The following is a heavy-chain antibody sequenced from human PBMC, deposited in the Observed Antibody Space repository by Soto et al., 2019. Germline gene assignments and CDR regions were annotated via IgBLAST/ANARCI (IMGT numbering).Heavy chain of an antibody. CDR1: GFSFSTYN. CDR3: ARERWFGEAGFDC. Sequence: EVQLVESGGGLVKPGGSLRLSCAASGFSFSTYNMNWVRQAPGKGLEWVSALSSSGTYTYYADSLKGRFTISRDNAKNTLYLQMNSLRVEDSAIYYCARERWFGEAGFDCWGQGVLVTVSS. J-gene: IGHJ4*02. D-gene: IGHD3-10*01. V-gene: IGHV3-21*01. CDR2: LSSSGTYT.